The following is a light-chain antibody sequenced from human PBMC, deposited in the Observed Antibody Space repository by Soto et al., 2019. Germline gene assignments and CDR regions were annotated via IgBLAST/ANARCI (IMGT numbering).Light chain of an antibody. CDR3: QQRSNWPPRVT. CDR2: DAS. J-gene: IGKJ3*01. V-gene: IGKV3-11*01. Sequence: EIVLTQSPATLSLSPGERATLSCRASQSVSSYLAWYQQKPGQGPRLLIYDASNRATGIPARFSGSGSGTDFTLTISSLEPEDFAVYYCQQRSNWPPRVTFGPGTKVDIK. CDR1: QSVSSY.